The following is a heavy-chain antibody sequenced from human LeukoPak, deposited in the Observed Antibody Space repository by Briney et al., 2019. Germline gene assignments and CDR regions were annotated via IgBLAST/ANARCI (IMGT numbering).Heavy chain of an antibody. J-gene: IGHJ4*02. CDR2: INPNSGGT. CDR3: ARNYDFWSGYYTGAAGY. D-gene: IGHD3-3*01. V-gene: IGHV1-2*02. Sequence: ASVKVSCKASGYTFTGYYMHWVRQAPGQGLEWMGSINPNSGGTNYAQKFQGRVTMTRDTSISTAYMELSRLRSDDTAVYYCARNYDFWSGYYTGAAGYWGQGTLVTVSS. CDR1: GYTFTGYY.